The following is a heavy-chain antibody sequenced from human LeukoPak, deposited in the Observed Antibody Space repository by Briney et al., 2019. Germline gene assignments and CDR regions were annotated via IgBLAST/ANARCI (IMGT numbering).Heavy chain of an antibody. J-gene: IGHJ4*02. CDR3: ARGDYYDSSGYYNY. CDR1: GFTFSSYS. Sequence: NPGGSLRLSCAASGFTFSSYSMNWVRQAPAKGLEWVSSISSSSSYIYYADSVKGRFTISRDNAKNTVYLQMSSLRAEDTAVYYCARGDYYDSSGYYNYWGQGTLVTVCS. CDR2: ISSSSSYI. V-gene: IGHV3-21*01. D-gene: IGHD3-22*01.